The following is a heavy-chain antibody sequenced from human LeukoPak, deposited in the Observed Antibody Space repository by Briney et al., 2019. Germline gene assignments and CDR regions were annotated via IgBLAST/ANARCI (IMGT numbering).Heavy chain of an antibody. J-gene: IGHJ4*02. V-gene: IGHV4-4*07. CDR1: GGSISSYY. CDR2: IYNSGST. CDR3: ARVGDYGDYIDY. Sequence: SETLSLTCTVSGGSISSYYWSWIRQPAGKGLEWIGRIYNSGSTTYNPSLKSRVTMSVDTSKNQFSLKLSSVTAADTAVYYCARVGDYGDYIDYWGQGTLVTVSS. D-gene: IGHD4-17*01.